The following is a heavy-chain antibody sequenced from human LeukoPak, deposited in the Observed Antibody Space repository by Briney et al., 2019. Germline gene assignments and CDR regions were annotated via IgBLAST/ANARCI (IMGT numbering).Heavy chain of an antibody. CDR1: GFTFTNYG. CDR3: AKDPSLRVTLPV. CDR2: ISHDGNNE. J-gene: IGHJ4*02. V-gene: IGHV3-30*18. Sequence: PGGSLRLSCAASGFTFTNYGFHWVRQAPGKGLEWVALISHDGNNEYYADSMKGRFATSRDDSKNTLYLQMNSLRAEDTAVYYCAKDPSLRVTLPVWGQGTLVTVSS. D-gene: IGHD2-21*02.